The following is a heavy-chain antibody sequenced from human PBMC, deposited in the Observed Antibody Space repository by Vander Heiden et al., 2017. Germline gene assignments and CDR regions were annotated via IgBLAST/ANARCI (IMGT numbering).Heavy chain of an antibody. D-gene: IGHD3-22*01. CDR2: IYYSGST. CDR1: GGSISSSSYY. J-gene: IGHJ4*02. V-gene: IGHV4-39*01. CDR3: ARGYYDSTFDY. Sequence: QLQLQESGPGLVKPSETLSLPCTVSGGSISSSSYYWGWIRQPPGKGLGWIGSIYYSGSTYYNPSLKSRVTISVDTSKNQFSLKLSSVTAADTAVYYCARGYYDSTFDYWGQGTLVTVSS.